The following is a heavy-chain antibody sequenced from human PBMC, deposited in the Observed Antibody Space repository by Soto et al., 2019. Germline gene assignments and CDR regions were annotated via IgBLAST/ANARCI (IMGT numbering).Heavy chain of an antibody. Sequence: ETLSLTCTVSGGSVSSGSYYWSWIRQPPGKGLEWIGYIYYSGSTNYNPSLKSRVTISVDTSKNQFSLKLSSVTAADTAVYYCACETADVHGDAFDFWGQGTMVIVSS. J-gene: IGHJ3*01. CDR1: GGSVSSGSYY. D-gene: IGHD1-1*01. V-gene: IGHV4-61*01. CDR3: ACETADVHGDAFDF. CDR2: IYYSGST.